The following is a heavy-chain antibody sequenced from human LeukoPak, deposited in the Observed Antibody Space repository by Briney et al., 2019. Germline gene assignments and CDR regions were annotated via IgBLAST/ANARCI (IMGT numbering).Heavy chain of an antibody. D-gene: IGHD6-19*01. V-gene: IGHV1-58*01. CDR3: AASGWYRGRWFDP. CDR1: GFTFTSSA. CDR2: IVVGSGNR. J-gene: IGHJ5*02. Sequence: TSVKVSCKASGFTFTSSAVQWVRQARGQRLEWIGWIVVGSGNRNYAQKFQERVTITRDMSTSTAYMELSSLRSEDTAVYYCAASGWYRGRWFDPWGQGTLVTVSS.